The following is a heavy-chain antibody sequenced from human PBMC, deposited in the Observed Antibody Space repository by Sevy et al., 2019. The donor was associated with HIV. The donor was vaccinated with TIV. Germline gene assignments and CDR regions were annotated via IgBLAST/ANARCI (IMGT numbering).Heavy chain of an antibody. CDR2: IYSGGST. Sequence: GSLRLSCAASGFTVSSNYMSWVRQAPGKGLEWVSVIYSGGSTYYADSVKGRFTISRDNSKNTLYLQMNSLRAEDTAVYYCARADYDFWSGYYTGPFGAFDIWGQGTMVTVSS. CDR1: GFTVSSNY. V-gene: IGHV3-53*01. CDR3: ARADYDFWSGYYTGPFGAFDI. D-gene: IGHD3-3*01. J-gene: IGHJ3*02.